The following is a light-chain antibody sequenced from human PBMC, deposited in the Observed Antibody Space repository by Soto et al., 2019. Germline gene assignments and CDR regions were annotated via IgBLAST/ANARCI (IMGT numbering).Light chain of an antibody. CDR1: QSVSTF. CDR3: QQRSSWPPSIT. J-gene: IGKJ5*01. CDR2: DAS. V-gene: IGKV3-11*01. Sequence: ETVLTQSPATLSLSPGERATLSCRASQSVSTFLAWYQQKPGQAPRLLIYDASNRATGIPARFSGRGSGTDFTLTISSLEPEDFAVYYCQQRSSWPPSITFGQGTRLEI.